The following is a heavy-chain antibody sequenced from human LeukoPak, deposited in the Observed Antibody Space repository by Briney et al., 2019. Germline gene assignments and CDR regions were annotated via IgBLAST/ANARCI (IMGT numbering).Heavy chain of an antibody. V-gene: IGHV3-23*01. CDR2: ITASDGRT. CDR1: GFSFSCYA. D-gene: IGHD2-21*01. J-gene: IGHJ3*02. Sequence: PGGSLRLSCSASGFSFSCYAMSWARQAPGKGLEWVSYITASDGRTWYPDSVKGRLTISRDNSKNMLYLQMNSLRAEDTAVYYCARDRRFPDDVFDIWGQGTMVTVSS. CDR3: ARDRRFPDDVFDI.